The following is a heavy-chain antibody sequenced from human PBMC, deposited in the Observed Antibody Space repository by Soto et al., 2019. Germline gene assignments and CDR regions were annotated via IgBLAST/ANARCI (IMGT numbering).Heavy chain of an antibody. Sequence: SESLSLTCTVSGGSISSYYWSWIRQPPGKGLEWIGYIYYSGSTNYNPSLKSRVTISVDTSKNQFSLKLSSVTAADTAVYYCALLWFGELTEAEARYYYYYGMDVWGQGTTVTVSS. D-gene: IGHD3-10*01. CDR2: IYYSGST. J-gene: IGHJ6*02. V-gene: IGHV4-59*01. CDR3: ALLWFGELTEAEARYYYYYGMDV. CDR1: GGSISSYY.